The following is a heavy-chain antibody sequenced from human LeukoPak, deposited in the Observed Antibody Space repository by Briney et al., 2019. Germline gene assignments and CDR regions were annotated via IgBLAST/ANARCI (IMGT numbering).Heavy chain of an antibody. V-gene: IGHV3-43*02. CDR2: VSVDGVST. J-gene: IGHJ5*02. CDR3: AKDGGLP. CDR1: GFTFDDYA. Sequence: GGSLRLSCAASGFTFDDYAMHWVRQAPGKGLEWVSFVSVDGVSTYYADSVKGRFNISRDTNKHTIYLQMNSLRTEDTALYYCAKDGGLPWGQGTLVTVSS. D-gene: IGHD5-12*01.